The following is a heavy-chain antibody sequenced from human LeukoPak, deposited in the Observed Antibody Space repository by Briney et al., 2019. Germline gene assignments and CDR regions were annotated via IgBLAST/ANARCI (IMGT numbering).Heavy chain of an antibody. J-gene: IGHJ5*02. CDR1: GGSISSYY. D-gene: IGHD6-19*01. CDR3: AREIAVAEANSWFDP. V-gene: IGHV4-59*01. Sequence: PSETLSLTCTVSGGSISSYYWSWIRQPPGKGLEWIGYIYYSGSTNCNPSLKSRVTISVDTSKNQFSLKLSSVTAADTAVYYCAREIAVAEANSWFDPWGQGTLVTVSS. CDR2: IYYSGST.